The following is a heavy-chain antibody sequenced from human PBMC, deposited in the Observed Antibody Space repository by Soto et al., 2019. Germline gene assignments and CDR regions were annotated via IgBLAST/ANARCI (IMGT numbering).Heavy chain of an antibody. Sequence: ASVKVSGKASGYTFTRDEIHWVRQAPGQGLEWMGMIDPSGGKTNYAQKFQGRVTMTRDTSTSTVYMALSSLRSEDTAIYFCGRVMRSLLSITALDTWGQGTLVTVSS. CDR3: GRVMRSLLSITALDT. D-gene: IGHD3-10*01. J-gene: IGHJ5*02. CDR1: GYTFTRDE. V-gene: IGHV1-46*01. CDR2: IDPSGGKT.